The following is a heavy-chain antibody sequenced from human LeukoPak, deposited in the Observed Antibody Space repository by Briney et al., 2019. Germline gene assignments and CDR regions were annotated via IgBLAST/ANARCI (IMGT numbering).Heavy chain of an antibody. J-gene: IGHJ4*02. CDR1: GFTFSRSA. Sequence: PGGSLRLSCSASGFTFSRSAMTWVRQLPGKGLEWVSTINGNGQQRYYGDSVKGRFSVSRDNSKNTLYLQMDSLRADDSALYYCAKDGNYLDSSSFFIRFDHWGQGTLVTVSS. CDR2: INGNGQQR. D-gene: IGHD3-22*01. CDR3: AKDGNYLDSSSFFIRFDH. V-gene: IGHV3-23*01.